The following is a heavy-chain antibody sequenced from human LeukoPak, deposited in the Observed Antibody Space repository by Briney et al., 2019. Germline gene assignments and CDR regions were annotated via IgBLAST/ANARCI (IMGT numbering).Heavy chain of an antibody. CDR1: GGSISNYY. J-gene: IGHJ4*02. CDR3: ARDGAVRGVV. CDR2: IYYTGST. Sequence: SETLSLTCTVSGGSISNYYWSWIRQSPEKGLEWIGYIYYTGSTNYNPSLKSRVTISVDTSKNQFSLKLSSVTAADTAVYYCARDGAVRGVVWGQGTLVTVSS. V-gene: IGHV4-59*12. D-gene: IGHD3-10*01.